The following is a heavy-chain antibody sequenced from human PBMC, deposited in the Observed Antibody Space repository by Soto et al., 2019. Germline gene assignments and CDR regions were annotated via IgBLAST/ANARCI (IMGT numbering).Heavy chain of an antibody. CDR3: ARDRRFLEWSYMDV. D-gene: IGHD3-3*01. CDR2: ISAYNGNT. V-gene: IGHV1-18*01. CDR1: GYTFTSYG. J-gene: IGHJ6*03. Sequence: GASVKVSCKASGYTFTSYGISLVRQAPGQGLEWMGWISAYNGNTNYAQKLQGRVTMTTDTSTSTAYMELRSLRSDDTAVYYCARDRRFLEWSYMDVWGKGTTVTVSS.